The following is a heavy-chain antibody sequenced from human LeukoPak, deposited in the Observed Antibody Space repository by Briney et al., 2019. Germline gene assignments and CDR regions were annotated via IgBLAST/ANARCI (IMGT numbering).Heavy chain of an antibody. CDR1: GFTFSSYE. CDR3: VRDLNWNDGLDY. D-gene: IGHD1-1*01. V-gene: IGHV3-48*03. J-gene: IGHJ4*02. Sequence: GGSLRLSCAASGFTFSSYEMNWVRQAPGKGLEWVSYISTSGNSIYYADSVKGRFTISRDNAKNSLFLQMNSLRAEDTAVYVCVRDLNWNDGLDYWGQGTLVTVSS. CDR2: ISTSGNSI.